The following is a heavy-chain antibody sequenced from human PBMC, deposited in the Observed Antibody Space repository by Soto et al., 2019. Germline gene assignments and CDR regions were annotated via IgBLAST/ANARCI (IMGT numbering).Heavy chain of an antibody. Sequence: QITLKESGPPVVKPTETLTLTCTFSGFSLTTSGVGVGWVSQSPGKAPEWLALIYWDADKRYSTSLNSRLIITKDTSKNQVVLTMANVDPADTATYYCAHRVLRTVFGLVTTTAIYFDFWGPGTPVVVSS. CDR3: AHRVLRTVFGLVTTTAIYFDF. D-gene: IGHD3-3*01. V-gene: IGHV2-5*02. CDR1: GFSLTTSGVG. J-gene: IGHJ4*02. CDR2: IYWDADK.